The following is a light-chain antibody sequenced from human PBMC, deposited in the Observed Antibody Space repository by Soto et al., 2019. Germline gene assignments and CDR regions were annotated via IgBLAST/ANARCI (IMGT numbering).Light chain of an antibody. CDR2: DAS. CDR1: RNINNY. Sequence: DIQMTQSPSSLSASVGDRVTITCQASRNINNYLNWYQQKPGRAPKLLIYDASSLQSGVPSRFSGSGSGTDFTLTISRLEPEDFAVYYCQHYKTFGQGTKVDI. CDR3: QHYKT. V-gene: IGKV1-39*01. J-gene: IGKJ1*01.